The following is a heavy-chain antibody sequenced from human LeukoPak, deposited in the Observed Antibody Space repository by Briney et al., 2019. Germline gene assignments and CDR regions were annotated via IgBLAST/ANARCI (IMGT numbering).Heavy chain of an antibody. J-gene: IGHJ3*02. CDR3: ARDTFMITFGGVIVKAHGDAFDI. V-gene: IGHV1-69*06. Sequence: GSSVKVSCKASGGTFSSYAISWVRQAPGQGLEWMGGIIPIFGTANYAQKFQGRVTITADKSTSTAYMELRSLRSDDTAVYYCARDTFMITFGGVIVKAHGDAFDIWGQGTMVTVSS. CDR2: IIPIFGTA. CDR1: GGTFSSYA. D-gene: IGHD3-16*02.